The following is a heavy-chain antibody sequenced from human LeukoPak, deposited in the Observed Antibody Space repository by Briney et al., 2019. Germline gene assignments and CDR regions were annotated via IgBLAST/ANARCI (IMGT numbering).Heavy chain of an antibody. Sequence: PGGSLRLSCAASGFTFSDYYMSWVRQAPGKGLEWVPYISTSSSYTNYADSVKGRFTISRDNAKNSLYLQMHSLRAEDTAVYYCARDWAPSNGNWFDPWGQGTLVTVSS. CDR3: ARDWAPSNGNWFDP. CDR1: GFTFSDYY. J-gene: IGHJ5*02. CDR2: ISTSSSYT. D-gene: IGHD1-1*01. V-gene: IGHV3-11*06.